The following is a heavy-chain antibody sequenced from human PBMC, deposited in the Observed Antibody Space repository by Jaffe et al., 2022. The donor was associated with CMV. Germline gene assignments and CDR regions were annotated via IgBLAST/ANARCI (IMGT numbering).Heavy chain of an antibody. CDR1: GGSISSSNW. CDR2: IYHSGST. CDR3: ARDQRGYCSGGSCYYYYYYYMDV. Sequence: QVQLQESGPGLVKPSGTLSLTCAVSGGSISSSNWWSWVRQPPGKGLEWIGEIYHSGSTNYNPSLKSRVTISVDKSKNQFSLKLSSVTAADTAVYYCARDQRGYCSGGSCYYYYYYYMDVWGKGTTVTVSS. D-gene: IGHD2-15*01. J-gene: IGHJ6*03. V-gene: IGHV4-4*02.